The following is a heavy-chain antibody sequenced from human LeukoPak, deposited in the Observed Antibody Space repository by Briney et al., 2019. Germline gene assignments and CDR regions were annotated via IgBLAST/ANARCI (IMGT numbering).Heavy chain of an antibody. J-gene: IGHJ6*03. V-gene: IGHV3-43*01. CDR3: AKDSNYYYYMDV. Sequence: GGSLRLSCAASGFTFDDYTMHWVRQAPGKGLEWVSLISWDGGSTYYADSVKGRFTISRDNSKNSLYLQMNSLRTEDTALYYCAKDSNYYYYMDVWGKGTTVTVPS. CDR1: GFTFDDYT. CDR2: ISWDGGST.